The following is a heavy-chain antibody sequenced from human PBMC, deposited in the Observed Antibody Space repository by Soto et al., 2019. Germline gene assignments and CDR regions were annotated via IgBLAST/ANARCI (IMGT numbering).Heavy chain of an antibody. CDR1: GGTFSSYA. D-gene: IGHD3-10*01. CDR3: ASNYYGSGSYFPSVYYYGMDV. V-gene: IGHV1-69*06. CDR2: IIPIFGTA. J-gene: IGHJ6*02. Sequence: GASVKVSCKASGGTFSSYAISWVRQAPGQGLEWMGGIIPIFGTANYAQKFQGRVTITADKSTSTAYMELSSLRSEDTAVYYCASNYYGSGSYFPSVYYYGMDVWGQGTTVTV.